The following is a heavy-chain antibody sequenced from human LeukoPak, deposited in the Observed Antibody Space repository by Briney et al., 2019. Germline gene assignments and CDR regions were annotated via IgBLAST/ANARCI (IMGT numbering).Heavy chain of an antibody. CDR3: ARGYCSGGSCPKNWFDP. CDR2: ISAYNGNT. V-gene: IGHV1-18*01. Sequence: ASVKVSYKASGYTFTSYSISWVRQAPGQGIEWMGWISAYNGNTNYAQKLQGRVTMTTDTSTSTAYMELRGLRSDDTAVYYCARGYCSGGSCPKNWFDPWGQGTLVTVSS. D-gene: IGHD2-15*01. CDR1: GYTFTSYS. J-gene: IGHJ5*02.